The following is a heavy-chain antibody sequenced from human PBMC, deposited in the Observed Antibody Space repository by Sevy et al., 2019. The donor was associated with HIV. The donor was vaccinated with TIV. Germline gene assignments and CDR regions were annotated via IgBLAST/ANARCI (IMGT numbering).Heavy chain of an antibody. CDR2: INPNSGGT. CDR1: GYTFAVYF. Sequence: ASVKVSCKASGYTFAVYFMHWVRQAPGQGLEWMGRINPNSGGTSYAQKFQGRVTMTRDTSSTTAYMGLSSLRSDDTAVYYCARGAAAGLPGWFDPWGQGTLVTVSS. V-gene: IGHV1-2*06. D-gene: IGHD6-13*01. J-gene: IGHJ5*02. CDR3: ARGAAAGLPGWFDP.